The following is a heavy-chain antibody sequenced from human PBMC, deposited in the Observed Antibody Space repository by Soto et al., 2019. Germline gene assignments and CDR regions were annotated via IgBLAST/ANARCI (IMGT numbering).Heavy chain of an antibody. D-gene: IGHD3-10*01. Sequence: GESLKISCAASGFTFSSYGMHWVRQAPGKGLEWVAVIWYDGSNKYYADSVKGRFTISRDNSKNTLYLQMNSLRAEDTAVYYCARDRLYYYGSGSSNDYWGQGTLVTVSS. CDR3: ARDRLYYYGSGSSNDY. CDR2: IWYDGSNK. CDR1: GFTFSSYG. J-gene: IGHJ4*02. V-gene: IGHV3-33*01.